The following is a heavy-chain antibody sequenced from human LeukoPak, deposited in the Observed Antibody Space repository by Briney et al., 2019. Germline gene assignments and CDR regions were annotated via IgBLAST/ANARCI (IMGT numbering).Heavy chain of an antibody. D-gene: IGHD5-24*01. CDR1: GGSCDDYY. Sequence: PSETLSLTCAVYGGSCDDYYCSWIRQPPGKGPEWIGEIHPSGIFYYNSSLMSRVTISIDTSKSQFSLRLTSVTAADTGFYYCARGRDRSKAGDHWGQGSLVTVSS. CDR3: ARGRDRSKAGDH. J-gene: IGHJ4*02. CDR2: IHPSGIF. V-gene: IGHV4-34*01.